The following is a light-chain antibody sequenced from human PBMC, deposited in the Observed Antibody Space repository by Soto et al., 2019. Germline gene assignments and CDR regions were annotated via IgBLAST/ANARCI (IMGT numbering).Light chain of an antibody. V-gene: IGKV3D-15*01. CDR1: QSVSSN. CDR3: QQYNNWPQT. Sequence: EIVLTQSPGTRSFSPGERATLSCRASQSVSSNFLAWYQQKTGQAPRFLIYGESTRATGIPARFSGSGSGTELNLTITRLQSEDFAVYYCQQYNNWPQTCGQGTKVEIK. J-gene: IGKJ1*01. CDR2: GES.